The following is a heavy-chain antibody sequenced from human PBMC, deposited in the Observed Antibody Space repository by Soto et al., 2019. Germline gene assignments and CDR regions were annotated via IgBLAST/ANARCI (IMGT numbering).Heavy chain of an antibody. CDR3: ACVLMVYRYYGDDYYYGMDV. CDR2: IIPIFGTA. CDR1: GGTFSSYA. Sequence: VQLVQSGAEVKKPGSSVKVSCKASGGTFSSYAISWVRQAPGQGLEWMGGIIPIFGTANYAQKFQGRVTITANESTSTAYMARSSLRSEDTALYYSACVLMVYRYYGDDYYYGMDVWGQGTTVTVSS. V-gene: IGHV1-69*01. J-gene: IGHJ6*01. D-gene: IGHD2-8*01.